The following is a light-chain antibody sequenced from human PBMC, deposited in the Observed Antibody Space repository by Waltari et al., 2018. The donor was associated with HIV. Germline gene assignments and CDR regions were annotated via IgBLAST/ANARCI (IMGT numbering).Light chain of an antibody. J-gene: IGLJ1*01. Sequence: QSALTQPASVSGSPGQSITIPCTGTSSDVASYNLFSWYQPHPGKAPKVMIYAVTKRPSGVSDRFSGSKSGNTASLTISGLQAEDEADYYCCSYAGTSTYVFGTGTKVTVL. CDR2: AVT. CDR1: SSDVASYNL. CDR3: CSYAGTSTYV. V-gene: IGLV2-23*02.